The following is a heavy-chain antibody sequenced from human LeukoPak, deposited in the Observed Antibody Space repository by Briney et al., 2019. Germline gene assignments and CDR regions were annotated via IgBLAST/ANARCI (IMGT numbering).Heavy chain of an antibody. CDR1: GGSISSHY. D-gene: IGHD5-18*01. Sequence: SETLSLTCTVSGGSISSHYWSWIRQPPGKGLEWIAYLFDSVNTKDNPSLKSRLTLSADTSKNQFSLRLSSVTAADTAVYYCATIKRGSIFGYFDFWGQGIKVTVSS. J-gene: IGHJ4*02. CDR2: LFDSVNT. CDR3: ATIKRGSIFGYFDF. V-gene: IGHV4-59*11.